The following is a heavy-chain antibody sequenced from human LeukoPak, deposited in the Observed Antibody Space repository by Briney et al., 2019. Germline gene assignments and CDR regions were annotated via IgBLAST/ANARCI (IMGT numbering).Heavy chain of an antibody. V-gene: IGHV4-4*07. J-gene: IGHJ4*02. CDR3: ARDNYYDSSGIFDY. D-gene: IGHD3-22*01. CDR2: IYTSGST. CDR1: GGSISSYY. Sequence: SETLSLTCTVSGGSISSYYWSWIRQASGKGLEWIGRIYTSGSTNYNPYLKRRVTMSVETSKNQFSLKLSSVTAAATAVYYCARDNYYDSSGIFDYWDQGTLVTVSS.